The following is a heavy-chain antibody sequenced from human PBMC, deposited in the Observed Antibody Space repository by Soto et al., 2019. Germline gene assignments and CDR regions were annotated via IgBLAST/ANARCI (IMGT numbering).Heavy chain of an antibody. CDR1: GFTVSSNY. Sequence: EVQLVETGGGLIQPGGSLRLSCAASGFTVSSNYMSWVRQAPGKGLEWVSVIYSGGSTYYADSVKGRFTISRDNSKNTLYLHMNSLRAEDTAVYYCARDRGVSPPNYYYYGMDVWGQGTTVTVSS. J-gene: IGHJ6*02. CDR2: IYSGGST. D-gene: IGHD3-10*01. V-gene: IGHV3-53*02. CDR3: ARDRGVSPPNYYYYGMDV.